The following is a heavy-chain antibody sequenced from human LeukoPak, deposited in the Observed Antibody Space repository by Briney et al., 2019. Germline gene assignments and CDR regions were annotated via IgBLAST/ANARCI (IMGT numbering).Heavy chain of an antibody. V-gene: IGHV3-30*03. J-gene: IGHJ4*02. CDR3: AIQAGGYYQPLDF. D-gene: IGHD3-22*01. CDR2: ISYDGSNK. CDR1: GFTFGSYG. Sequence: GRSLRLSCAASGFTFGSYGMHWVRQAPGKGLEWVAVISYDGSNKYYADSVKGRFTISRDKSKNTLYLQMNSLRAEDTAVYYCAIQAGGYYQPLDFWGQGTLVTVSS.